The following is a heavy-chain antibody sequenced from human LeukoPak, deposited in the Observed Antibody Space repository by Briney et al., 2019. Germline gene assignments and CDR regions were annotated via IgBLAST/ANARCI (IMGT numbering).Heavy chain of an antibody. CDR2: INPSGGST. Sequence: ASAKVSCKASGYTFTIYYIHWVRQAPGQGLEWMGLINPSGGSTNYAQKFQGRVTMTRDTSTSTVYMELSSLRSEDTAVYYCARGPRITLIRGGQWYYYMDVWGKGTTVTISS. V-gene: IGHV1-46*01. D-gene: IGHD3-10*01. CDR3: ARGPRITLIRGGQWYYYMDV. CDR1: GYTFTIYY. J-gene: IGHJ6*03.